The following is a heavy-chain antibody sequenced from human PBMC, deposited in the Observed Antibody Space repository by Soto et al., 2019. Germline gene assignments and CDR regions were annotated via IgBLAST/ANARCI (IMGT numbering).Heavy chain of an antibody. CDR2: IFYTGTT. CDR1: GGSVSYNSYY. J-gene: IGHJ4*02. Sequence: SETLSLTCSVSGGSVSYNSYYWGWIRQPPGKGLEWVGGIFYTGTTYYNPSLKDRLSISVDTSKNSFSLNLTSVTAADTAVYFCARLVVVAPVANVWGQGALVTSPQ. V-gene: IGHV4-39*01. D-gene: IGHD2-21*01. CDR3: ARLVVVAPVANV.